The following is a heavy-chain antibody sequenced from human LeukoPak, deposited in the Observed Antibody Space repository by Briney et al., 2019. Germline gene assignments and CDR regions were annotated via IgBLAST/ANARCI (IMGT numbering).Heavy chain of an antibody. D-gene: IGHD2-2*01. J-gene: IGHJ6*04. CDR1: GGSFSGYY. V-gene: IGHV4-34*01. CDR3: ARGVEMVPTSNYYYYYGMDV. CDR2: INHSGST. Sequence: PSETLSLTCAVSGGSFSGYYWRWIRQPPGQGLEWIGEINHSGSTNYNPSLMSRVTISVDTSKNQFSLKLSSVTAADTAVYYCARGVEMVPTSNYYYYYGMDVWGKGTTVTVSS.